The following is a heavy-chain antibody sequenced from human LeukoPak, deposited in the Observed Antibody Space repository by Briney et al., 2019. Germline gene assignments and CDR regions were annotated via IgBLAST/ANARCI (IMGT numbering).Heavy chain of an antibody. Sequence: PSETLSLTCTVSGGSISSSSYYWGWIRQPPGKGLEWIGSIYYSGSTYYNPSLKSRVTISVDTSKNQFSLKLSFVTAADTAVYYCARDDTMIVGWFDPWGQGTLVTVSS. CDR1: GGSISSSSYY. J-gene: IGHJ5*02. CDR3: ARDDTMIVGWFDP. CDR2: IYYSGST. D-gene: IGHD3-22*01. V-gene: IGHV4-39*07.